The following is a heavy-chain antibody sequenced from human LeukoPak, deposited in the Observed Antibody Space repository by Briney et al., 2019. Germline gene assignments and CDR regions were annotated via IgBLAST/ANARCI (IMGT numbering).Heavy chain of an antibody. CDR1: GFTVSSNY. V-gene: IGHV3-30-3*01. D-gene: IGHD6-19*01. CDR2: ISYDGSNK. J-gene: IGHJ5*02. Sequence: GGSLRLSCAASGFTVSSNYMSWVRQAPGKGLEWVAVISYDGSNKYYADSVKGRFTISRDNSKNTLYLQMNSLRAEDTAVYYCAKGDSGWYVDWFDPWGQGTLVTVSS. CDR3: AKGDSGWYVDWFDP.